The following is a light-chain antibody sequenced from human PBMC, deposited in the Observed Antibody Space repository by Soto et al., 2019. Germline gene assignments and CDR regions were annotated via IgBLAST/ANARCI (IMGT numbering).Light chain of an antibody. Sequence: EIVMTQSPATLSVSPGERATLSCRASQSVTSNLAWYQQKPDQAPRLLMYGVSTRATGIPARFGGSGSATEFTLTISSLQSEDFAVYYCQQYSQWPLTFGGGTKVEIK. V-gene: IGKV3-15*01. CDR2: GVS. CDR1: QSVTSN. J-gene: IGKJ4*01. CDR3: QQYSQWPLT.